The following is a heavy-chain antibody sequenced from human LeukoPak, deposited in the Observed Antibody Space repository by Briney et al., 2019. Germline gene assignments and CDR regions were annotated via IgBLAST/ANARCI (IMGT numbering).Heavy chain of an antibody. D-gene: IGHD5-24*01. J-gene: IGHJ4*02. CDR1: GYSFTTYW. Sequence: GESLKISCKGSGYSFTTYWIGWVRQMPGKGLEWMGIIYPGDSDTRYSPSFQGQVTISADKSISIAYLQWSSLKASDTAMYYCARQRDRHGYISAFDYWGQGTLVTVSS. V-gene: IGHV5-51*01. CDR3: ARQRDRHGYISAFDY. CDR2: IYPGDSDT.